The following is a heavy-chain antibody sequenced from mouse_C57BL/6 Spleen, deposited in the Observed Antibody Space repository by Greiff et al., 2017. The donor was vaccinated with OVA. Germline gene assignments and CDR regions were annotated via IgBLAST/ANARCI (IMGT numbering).Heavy chain of an antibody. D-gene: IGHD4-1*01. Sequence: VQLVESGAELVKPGASVKISCKASGYAFSSYWMNWVKQRPGKGLEWIGQIYPGDGDTNYNGKFKGKATLTADKSSSTAYMQLSSLTSEDSAVYFCARGLTGHAMDYWGQGTSVTVSS. CDR3: ARGLTGHAMDY. CDR1: GYAFSSYW. J-gene: IGHJ4*01. CDR2: IYPGDGDT. V-gene: IGHV1-80*01.